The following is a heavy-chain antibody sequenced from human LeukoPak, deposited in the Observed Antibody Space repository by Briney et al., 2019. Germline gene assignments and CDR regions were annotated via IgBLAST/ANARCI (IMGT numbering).Heavy chain of an antibody. V-gene: IGHV3-23*01. CDR1: GFTFSSYA. D-gene: IGHD3-22*01. J-gene: IGHJ4*02. CDR3: ATKYFDSSGYYGY. Sequence: GGSLRLSCAASGFTFSSYAMSWFRQAPGKGLEWVSGIGDSGGSTDYADSVKGRFTISRDNSKSTLYLQMNSLRAEDTAVYYCATKYFDSSGYYGYWGQGTLVTVSS. CDR2: IGDSGGST.